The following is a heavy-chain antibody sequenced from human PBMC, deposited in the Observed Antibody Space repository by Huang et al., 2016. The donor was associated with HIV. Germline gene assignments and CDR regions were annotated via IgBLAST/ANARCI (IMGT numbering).Heavy chain of an antibody. Sequence: QMQLQQRGAGLLKPSETLSLTCCVSVGSFTGNYLTWLRQAPGKGLEWIGEVNDSGATNCNPALNGRVTILLGKSNRELSLNLRSVTAADTAVYYCARQWTILEWLLGLDVWGQGTTVSVSS. CDR3: ARQWTILEWLLGLDV. CDR2: VNDSGAT. J-gene: IGHJ6*02. CDR1: VGSFTGNY. D-gene: IGHD3-3*01. V-gene: IGHV4-34*02.